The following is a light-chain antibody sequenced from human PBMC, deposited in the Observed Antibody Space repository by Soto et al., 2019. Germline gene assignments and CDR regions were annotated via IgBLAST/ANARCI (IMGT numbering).Light chain of an antibody. CDR3: QQYSTYSWT. V-gene: IGKV1-5*01. J-gene: IGKJ1*01. Sequence: IQLTQPPSTPSASLGDRVPITCRASQTISNWLAWYQVKPGKAPKLLMHDASSLESGVPSRFSGSAAGTEFTLTISILQPDFFATYCCQQYSTYSWTFGHGTKVDIK. CDR2: DAS. CDR1: QTISNW.